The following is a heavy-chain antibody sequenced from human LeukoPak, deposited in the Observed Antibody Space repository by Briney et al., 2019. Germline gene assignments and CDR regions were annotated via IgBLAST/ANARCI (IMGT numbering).Heavy chain of an antibody. CDR2: IKQDGSEK. D-gene: IGHD5-12*01. J-gene: IGHJ4*02. Sequence: PGGSLRLSCAASGFIFSSHGMNWVRQAPGKGLEWVANIKQDGSEKYYVDSVKGRFTISRDNAKNSLYLQMNSLRAEDTAVYYCARDGVGYEYWGQGTLVTVSS. V-gene: IGHV3-7*01. CDR1: GFIFSSHG. CDR3: ARDGVGYEY.